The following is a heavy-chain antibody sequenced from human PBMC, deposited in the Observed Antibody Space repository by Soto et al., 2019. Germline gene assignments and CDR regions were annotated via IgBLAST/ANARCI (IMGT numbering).Heavy chain of an antibody. CDR1: GFTFSSYG. J-gene: IGHJ6*02. D-gene: IGHD2-2*01. CDR3: AKDTRDIVVVPAAMMYYYGMDV. V-gene: IGHV3-30*18. Sequence: QVQLVESGGGVVQPGRSLRLSCAVSGFTFSSYGMHWVRQAPGKGLGWVAVISYDGSNKYYADSVKGRFTISRDNAKNTLYQQMNSLRAEDTAVYYCAKDTRDIVVVPAAMMYYYGMDVWGHGTTVTVSS. CDR2: ISYDGSNK.